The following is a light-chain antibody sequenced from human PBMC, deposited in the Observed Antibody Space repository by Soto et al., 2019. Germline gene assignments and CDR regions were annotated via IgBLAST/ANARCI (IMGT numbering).Light chain of an antibody. Sequence: EIVLTQSPGTLSLSPEERATLSCRSSQSVNSNYLAWYQQKPGQAPRLLIYAASSRAAGFPDRFSGSGSETDFTLTISRLEPEDFAVYYCQQYGGSPWTFGQGTKVEIK. J-gene: IGKJ1*01. V-gene: IGKV3-20*01. CDR3: QQYGGSPWT. CDR1: QSVNSNY. CDR2: AAS.